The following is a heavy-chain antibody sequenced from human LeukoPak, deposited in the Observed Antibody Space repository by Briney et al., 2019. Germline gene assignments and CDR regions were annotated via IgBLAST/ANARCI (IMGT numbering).Heavy chain of an antibody. J-gene: IGHJ6*03. CDR1: GFTFNVYV. CDR3: AKGRGWEASYYYYYMDV. V-gene: IGHV3-30*18. D-gene: IGHD1-26*01. Sequence: GGSLRLSCAASGFTFNVYVMHWVRQAPGKGLEWVALISHDERNTDYADSVKGRFTISRDNSKNTLYLQMNSLRAEDTAVYYCAKGRGWEASYYYYYMDVWGKGTTVTISS. CDR2: ISHDERNT.